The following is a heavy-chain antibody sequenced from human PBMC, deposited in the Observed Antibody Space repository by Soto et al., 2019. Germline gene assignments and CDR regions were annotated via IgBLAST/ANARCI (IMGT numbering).Heavy chain of an antibody. D-gene: IGHD3-22*01. V-gene: IGHV3-13*04. CDR2: IGTTGDT. Sequence: GGSLRLSCSASGFTFSSYDMHWVRQGTGKGLEWVSAIGTTGDTYYAGSVKGRFTISRENAKNSLYLQMNSLGAGDTAIYFCARAIGPTLFDYWGQGTLVTVSS. CDR1: GFTFSSYD. CDR3: ARAIGPTLFDY. J-gene: IGHJ4*02.